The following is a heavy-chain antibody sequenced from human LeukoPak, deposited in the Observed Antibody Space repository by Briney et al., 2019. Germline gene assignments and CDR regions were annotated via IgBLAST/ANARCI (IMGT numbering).Heavy chain of an antibody. CDR2: IKKDGSEK. Sequence: GGSLRLSCAAAGFTSSSYWMSWVRQAPGKGLEWVANIKKDGSEKYYVDSVKGRFTISRDNAKNTLYLQMNSLRAEDTAVYYCARADGGNYVVDVWGQGTTVTVSS. V-gene: IGHV3-7*01. CDR3: ARADGGNYVVDV. J-gene: IGHJ6*02. D-gene: IGHD3-10*01. CDR1: GFTSSSYW.